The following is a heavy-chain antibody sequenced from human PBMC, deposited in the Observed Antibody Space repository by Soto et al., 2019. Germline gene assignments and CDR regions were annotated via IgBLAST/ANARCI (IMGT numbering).Heavy chain of an antibody. V-gene: IGHV4-59*01. CDR1: GGSISSYY. CDR3: AREAGPPDRYDFWSGYYEVAYYMDV. CDR2: IYYSGST. D-gene: IGHD3-3*01. Sequence: SETLSLTCTVSGGSISSYYWSWIRQPPGKGLEWIGYIYYSGSTNYNPSLKSRVTISVDTSKNQFSLKLSSVTAADTAVYYCAREAGPPDRYDFWSGYYEVAYYMDVWGKGTTVTVSS. J-gene: IGHJ6*03.